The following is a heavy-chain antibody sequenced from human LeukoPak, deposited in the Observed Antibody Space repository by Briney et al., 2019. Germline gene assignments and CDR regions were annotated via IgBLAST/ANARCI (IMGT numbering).Heavy chain of an antibody. CDR3: ARHRAEMATITDDTFDM. CDR2: FYTSGNT. D-gene: IGHD5-24*01. V-gene: IGHV4-61*05. Sequence: SETLSLTCSVSGDSISSSGYYWDWIRQPPGRGLEWIGYFYTSGNTHQNPSLKSRVTMSIDASKNQFSLRLSSMTAADTAVYYCARHRAEMATITDDTFDMWGQGTMVTVSS. J-gene: IGHJ3*02. CDR1: GDSISSSGYY.